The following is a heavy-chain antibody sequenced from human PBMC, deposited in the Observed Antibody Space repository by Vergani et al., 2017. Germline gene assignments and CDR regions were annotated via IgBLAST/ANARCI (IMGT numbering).Heavy chain of an antibody. CDR2: ISSSSSYI. Sequence: EVQLVESGGGLVKPGGSLRLSCAASGFTFSSYSMNWVRQAPGKGLEWVSSISSSSSYIYYADSVKGRFTISRDNAKNSLYLQMNSLRAEVTAVYYCARDSYGYYYYYMDVWGKGTTVTVSS. CDR1: GFTFSSYS. D-gene: IGHD5-18*01. V-gene: IGHV3-21*01. J-gene: IGHJ6*03. CDR3: ARDSYGYYYYYMDV.